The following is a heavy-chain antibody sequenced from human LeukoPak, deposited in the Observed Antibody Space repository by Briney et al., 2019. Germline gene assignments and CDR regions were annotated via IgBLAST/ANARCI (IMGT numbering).Heavy chain of an antibody. CDR1: GGSVYTSDYY. CDR2: IFYTGKT. CDR3: ARVFDS. Sequence: SETLSLTCTVTGGSVYTSDYYWGWVRQPPGKGPEWIGDIFYTGKTNYNPSLKSRVSISIDTSKNQFSLKLTSVTAADTAVYYCARVFDSWGQGTLVTVSS. V-gene: IGHV4-39*07. J-gene: IGHJ4*02.